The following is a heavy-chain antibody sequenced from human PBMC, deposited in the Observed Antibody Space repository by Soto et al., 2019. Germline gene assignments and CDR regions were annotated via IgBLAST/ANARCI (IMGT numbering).Heavy chain of an antibody. D-gene: IGHD6-13*01. Sequence: GGSLRLSCAASGFTFSSYSMNWVRQAPGKGLEWVSYISSSSSTIYYADSVKGRFTISRDNPKNSLYLHMNSLRAEDTAVYYCARHPERIAEIGWFDPWGQGTLVTVSS. CDR3: ARHPERIAEIGWFDP. J-gene: IGHJ5*02. V-gene: IGHV3-48*01. CDR1: GFTFSSYS. CDR2: ISSSSSTI.